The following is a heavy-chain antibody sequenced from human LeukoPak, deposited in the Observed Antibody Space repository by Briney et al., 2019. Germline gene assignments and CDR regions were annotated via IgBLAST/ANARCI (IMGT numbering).Heavy chain of an antibody. Sequence: SETLSLTCTVSGGSISSYYWSWIRQPPGKGLEWIGCIYYTGSTNYNPSLKSRVTISVDTSKNQFSLRLSSVTAADTAVYYCARGDCSGGSCYSFDYWGQGTLVTVSS. J-gene: IGHJ4*02. D-gene: IGHD2-15*01. CDR3: ARGDCSGGSCYSFDY. V-gene: IGHV4-59*01. CDR2: IYYTGST. CDR1: GGSISSYY.